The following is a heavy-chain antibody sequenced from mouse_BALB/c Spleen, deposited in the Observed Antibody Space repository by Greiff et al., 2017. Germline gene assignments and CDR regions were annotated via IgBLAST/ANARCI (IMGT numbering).Heavy chain of an antibody. J-gene: IGHJ3*01. Sequence: EVKLMESGGGLVQPGGSLKLSCAASGFTFSSYGMSWVRQTPDKRLELVATINSNGGSTYYPDSVKGRFTISRDNAKNTLYLQMSSLKSEDTAMYYCARGRDGAWFAYWGQGTLVTVSA. V-gene: IGHV5-6-3*01. CDR2: INSNGGST. D-gene: IGHD3-3*01. CDR3: ARGRDGAWFAY. CDR1: GFTFSSYG.